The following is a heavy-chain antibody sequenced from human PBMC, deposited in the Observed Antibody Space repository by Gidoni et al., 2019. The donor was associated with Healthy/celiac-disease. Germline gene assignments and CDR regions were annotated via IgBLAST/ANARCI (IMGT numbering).Heavy chain of an antibody. J-gene: IGHJ4*02. CDR3: VRDMTAADDW. CDR1: GSTFSRYW. V-gene: IGHV3-7*01. D-gene: IGHD6-13*01. CDR2: IKKDGREK. Sequence: EVQLVESGGGLVQPGGSLRLSCAASGSTFSRYWMHWVRQAPGRGLEWVANIKKDGREKYYVDSVRGRFTISRDNAKNSLYLQMSGLRGEDTAIYYCVRDMTAADDWWGQGTLVTVSS.